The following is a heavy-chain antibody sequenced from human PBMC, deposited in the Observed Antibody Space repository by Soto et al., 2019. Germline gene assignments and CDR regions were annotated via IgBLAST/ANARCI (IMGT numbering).Heavy chain of an antibody. Sequence: ASVKVSCKASGYTFTSYDINWVRQATGQGLEWMGWMNPNSGNTGYAQKFQGRVTMTRNTSISTAYMELSSLRSEVTAVYYCARAPIYCSSTSCYVQRGYYYYYMDVWGKGTTVTVSS. J-gene: IGHJ6*03. CDR2: MNPNSGNT. V-gene: IGHV1-8*01. D-gene: IGHD2-2*01. CDR1: GYTFTSYD. CDR3: ARAPIYCSSTSCYVQRGYYYYYMDV.